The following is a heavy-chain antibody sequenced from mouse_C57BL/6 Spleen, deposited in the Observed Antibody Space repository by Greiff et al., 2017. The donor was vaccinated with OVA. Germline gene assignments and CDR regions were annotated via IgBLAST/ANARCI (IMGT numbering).Heavy chain of an antibody. V-gene: IGHV3-6*01. CDR2: ISYDGSN. CDR3: ARVGYDYYYFDY. CDR1: GYSITSGYY. D-gene: IGHD2-4*01. Sequence: EVQRVESGPGLVKPSQSLSLTCSVTGYSITSGYYWNWIRQFPGNKLEWMGYISYDGSNNYNPSLKNRISITRDTSKNQFFLKLNSVTTEDTATYYCARVGYDYYYFDYWGQGTTLTVSS. J-gene: IGHJ2*01.